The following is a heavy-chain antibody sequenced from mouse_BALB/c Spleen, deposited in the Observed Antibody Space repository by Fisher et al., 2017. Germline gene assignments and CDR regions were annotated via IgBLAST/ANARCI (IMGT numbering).Heavy chain of an antibody. J-gene: IGHJ4*01. CDR3: ARRGHYYAMDY. Sequence: KFKGKAKLTAVTSASTAYMELSSLTSEDSAVYYCARRGHYYAMDYWGQGTSVTVSS. V-gene: IGHV1-5*01.